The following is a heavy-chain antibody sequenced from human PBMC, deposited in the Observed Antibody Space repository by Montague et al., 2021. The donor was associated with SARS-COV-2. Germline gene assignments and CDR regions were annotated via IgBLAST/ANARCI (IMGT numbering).Heavy chain of an antibody. J-gene: IGHJ6*02. D-gene: IGHD3-16*01. CDR2: IGTAGDT. Sequence: SLRLSCAASGFNFNRYAMDWVRQATGKGLEWVSAIGTAGDTYYPGSVKGRFTISRENAKNSLYLQMNSLRAGDTAVYYCARAPVWGVYGMDVWGQGTTVTVSS. CDR3: ARAPVWGVYGMDV. V-gene: IGHV3-13*04. CDR1: GFNFNRYA.